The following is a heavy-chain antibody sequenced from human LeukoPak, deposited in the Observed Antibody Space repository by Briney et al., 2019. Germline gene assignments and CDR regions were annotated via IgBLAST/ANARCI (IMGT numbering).Heavy chain of an antibody. CDR2: IKEDGSEK. D-gene: IGHD5-12*01. Sequence: SGGSLRLSCAASGFASRNYWMSWVRQAPGKGLEWVANIKEDGSEKYYVDSVKGRFSISRENAQNSLYLQMNSLRAEDTAVYYCARYIVATNDALDIWGQGTMVTVSS. V-gene: IGHV3-7*01. J-gene: IGHJ3*02. CDR3: ARYIVATNDALDI. CDR1: GFASRNYW.